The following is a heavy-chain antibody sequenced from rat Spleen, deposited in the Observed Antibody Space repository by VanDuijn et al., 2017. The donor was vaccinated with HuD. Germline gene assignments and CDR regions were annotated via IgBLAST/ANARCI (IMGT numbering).Heavy chain of an antibody. V-gene: IGHV5-29*01. Sequence: EVQLVESGGGLVQPGRSLKLSCEASGFTFRNFDMAWVRQAPTKGLEWVATINYDDSRTYYRDSVKGRFTISRDNAKSTLYLQMDSLRSEDTATYYCVPAGFAYWGQGTLVTVSS. D-gene: IGHD1-2*01. CDR3: VPAGFAY. CDR2: INYDDSRT. CDR1: GFTFRNFD. J-gene: IGHJ3*01.